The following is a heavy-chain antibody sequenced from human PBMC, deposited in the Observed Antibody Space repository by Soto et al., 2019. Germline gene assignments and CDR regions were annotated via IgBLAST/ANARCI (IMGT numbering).Heavy chain of an antibody. CDR2: IYYTGST. CDR1: GDSITSYY. V-gene: IGHV4-59*08. CDR3: ARRRYCGGDCYCFDY. Sequence: TSETLSLTCTVSGDSITSYYWSWIRQPPWKGLEFIGYIYYTGSTNYNPSLKSRATISADTSKNQFSLKLTSLTAADTAVYYCARRRYCGGDCYCFDYWGQGSLVTVSS. D-gene: IGHD2-21*01. J-gene: IGHJ4*02.